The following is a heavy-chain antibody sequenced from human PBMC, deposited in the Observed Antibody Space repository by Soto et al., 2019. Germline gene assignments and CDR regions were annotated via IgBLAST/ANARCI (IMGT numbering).Heavy chain of an antibody. CDR2: IYWDDDK. Sequence: QITLKESGPTLVKPTQTLTLTCTFSGFSLSTSGVGVGWIRQPPGKALEWLALIYWDDDKRYSPSLKSRLTINKDHSKNQVVLTMTNMDPVDTATYYCAHRSGAVAGTFFVYWGQGTLVTVSS. D-gene: IGHD6-19*01. CDR1: GFSLSTSGVG. CDR3: AHRSGAVAGTFFVY. V-gene: IGHV2-5*02. J-gene: IGHJ4*02.